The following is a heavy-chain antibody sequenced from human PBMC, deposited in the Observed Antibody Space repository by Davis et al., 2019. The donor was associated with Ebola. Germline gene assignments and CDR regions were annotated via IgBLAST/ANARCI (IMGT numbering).Heavy chain of an antibody. V-gene: IGHV3-66*01. CDR2: IYSGGST. Sequence: GGSLRLSCAASGFTFSSYSMNWVRQAPGKGLEWVSVIYSGGSTYYADSVKGRFTISRDNSKNTLYLQMNSLRAEDTAVYYCARDPLGIPRGWHPKTWGQGTLVTVSS. D-gene: IGHD3-10*01. CDR1: GFTFSSYS. CDR3: ARDPLGIPRGWHPKT. J-gene: IGHJ4*02.